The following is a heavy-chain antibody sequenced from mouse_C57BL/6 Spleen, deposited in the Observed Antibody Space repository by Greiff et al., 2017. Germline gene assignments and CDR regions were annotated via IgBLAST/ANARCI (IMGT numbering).Heavy chain of an antibody. CDR2: IYPGDGDT. CDR3: AREEAYYPFAY. CDR1: GYAFSSSW. D-gene: IGHD2-10*01. Sequence: VQLQESGPELVKPGASVKISCKASGYAFSSSWMNWVKQRPGKGLEWIGRIYPGDGDTNYNGKFKGKATLTADKSSSTAYMQLSSLTSEDSAVYFCAREEAYYPFAYWGQGTLVTVSA. J-gene: IGHJ3*01. V-gene: IGHV1-82*01.